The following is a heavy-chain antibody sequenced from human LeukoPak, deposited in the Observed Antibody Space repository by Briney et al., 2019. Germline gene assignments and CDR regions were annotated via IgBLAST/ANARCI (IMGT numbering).Heavy chain of an antibody. V-gene: IGHV3-23*01. J-gene: IGHJ4*02. D-gene: IGHD3-10*01. Sequence: GGSLRLSCAASGFTFSSYAMSWVRQAPGKGLEWVSAIGGGGGTTYYADSVKGRFTISSDNSKTTLDLQMNSLRAADTALYYCAKDSFSTYYYGSGSLDWGQGTLVTVSS. CDR1: GFTFSSYA. CDR2: IGGGGGTT. CDR3: AKDSFSTYYYGSGSLD.